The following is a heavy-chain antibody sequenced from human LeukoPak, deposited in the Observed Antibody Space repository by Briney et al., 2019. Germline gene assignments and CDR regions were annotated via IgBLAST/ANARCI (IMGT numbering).Heavy chain of an antibody. J-gene: IGHJ3*01. V-gene: IGHV2-5*02. D-gene: IGHD6-19*01. CDR2: IYWDDDK. Sequence: SGPTLVNPTQTLTLTCTFSGFSLSTDGVGVGWIRQPPGRALEWLALIYWDDDKRYTPSLRNRVTITKDTSNNQVVLTLTNVDPVDTATYYCAHRPKTYNRGWYSSGKGSDAFDVWGQGTMVTVSS. CDR1: GFSLSTDGVG. CDR3: AHRPKTYNRGWYSSGKGSDAFDV.